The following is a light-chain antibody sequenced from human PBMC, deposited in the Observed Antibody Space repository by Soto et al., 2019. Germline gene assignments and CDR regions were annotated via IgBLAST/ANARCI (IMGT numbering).Light chain of an antibody. CDR3: HQYDSSPLT. J-gene: IGKJ4*01. CDR1: QSVSSSY. Sequence: EIVLTQSPGTLSLSPGERATLSCRASQSVSSSYLAWYQQKPGQAPRLLIYGASSRATGIPDRFSGSGSGTAFTLTISRLEPDDYAVYYCHQYDSSPLTFGGGTKVEIK. V-gene: IGKV3-20*01. CDR2: GAS.